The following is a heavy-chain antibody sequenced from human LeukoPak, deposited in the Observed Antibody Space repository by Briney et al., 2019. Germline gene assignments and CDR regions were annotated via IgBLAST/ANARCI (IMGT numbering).Heavy chain of an antibody. CDR3: ARGLSAVVY. Sequence: SETLSLTCAVYGGSFSGYYWSWIRRPPGKGLEWIGEINHSGSTNYNPSLKSRATISVDTSKKQFSLKLSSVTAADTAVYYCARGLSAVVYWGQGTLVTVSS. CDR2: INHSGST. J-gene: IGHJ4*02. CDR1: GGSFSGYY. V-gene: IGHV4-34*01. D-gene: IGHD3-16*02.